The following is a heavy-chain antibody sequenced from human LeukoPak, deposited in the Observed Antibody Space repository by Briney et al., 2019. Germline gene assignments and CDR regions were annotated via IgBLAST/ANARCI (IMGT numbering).Heavy chain of an antibody. CDR2: MNPNSGNT. Sequence: GASVKVSCKASGYTFTSYDINWVRQATGQGLEWMGWMNPNSGNTGYAQKFQGRVTMTRNTSISTAYMELSSLRSEDTAVYCCARVSRRYGTPGRWGQGTLVTVSS. CDR1: GYTFTSYD. CDR3: ARVSRRYGTPGR. D-gene: IGHD3-9*01. V-gene: IGHV1-8*01. J-gene: IGHJ4*02.